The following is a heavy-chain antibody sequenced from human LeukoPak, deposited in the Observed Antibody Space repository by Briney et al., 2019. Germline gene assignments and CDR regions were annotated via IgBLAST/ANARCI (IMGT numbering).Heavy chain of an antibody. CDR3: ARTLDIVVVPAAMRGVEF. Sequence: SETVSLTCTVSGGSISSSSYYWGWIRQPPGKGLEWIGRINYSGSIYYNPSLKSRVTISVDTSKNQFSLKLSSVTAADTAVYYCARTLDIVVVPAAMRGVEFWGQGTLVTVSS. D-gene: IGHD2-2*03. CDR1: GGSISSSSYY. V-gene: IGHV4-39*01. J-gene: IGHJ4*02. CDR2: INYSGSI.